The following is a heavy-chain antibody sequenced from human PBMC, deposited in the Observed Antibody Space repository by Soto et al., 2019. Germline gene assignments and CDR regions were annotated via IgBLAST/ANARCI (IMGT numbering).Heavy chain of an antibody. V-gene: IGHV4-39*01. CDR3: ARHDFYGSGSYYRKGFYYYFGLAV. CDR2: IYYSGNT. CDR1: CGSISSSSYY. J-gene: IGHJ6*02. Sequence: TLETLSLSWTVSCGSISSSSYYWGWIRQPPGKGLEWIGNIYYSGNTFYNPSLKSRVTLSADTSKNQFSLKVTSVTAADTAVYYCARHDFYGSGSYYRKGFYYYFGLAVWGHGTTVTVSS. D-gene: IGHD3-10*01.